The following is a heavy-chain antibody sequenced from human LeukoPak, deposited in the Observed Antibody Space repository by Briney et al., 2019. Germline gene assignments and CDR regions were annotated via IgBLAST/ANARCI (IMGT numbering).Heavy chain of an antibody. J-gene: IGHJ3*02. V-gene: IGHV3-21*01. CDR1: GFTFSSYS. CDR3: ARVMSTYYYGSGRSRGAFDI. Sequence: KSGGSLRLSCAASGFTFSSYSMNWVRQAPGKGLEWVSSISSSSSYIYYADSVKGRFTISRDNAKNSLYLQMNSLRAEDTAVYYCARVMSTYYYGSGRSRGAFDIWGQGTMVTVSS. CDR2: ISSSSSYI. D-gene: IGHD3-10*01.